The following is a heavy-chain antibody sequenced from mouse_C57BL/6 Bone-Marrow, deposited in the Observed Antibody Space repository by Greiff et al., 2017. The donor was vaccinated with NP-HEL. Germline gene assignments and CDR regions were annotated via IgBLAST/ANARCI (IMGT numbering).Heavy chain of an antibody. CDR2: IYPRSGNT. Sequence: VQLQQSGAELARPGASVKLSCKASGYTFTSYGISWVKQRTGQGLEWIGEIYPRSGNTYYNEKFKGKATLTADKSSSTAYMELRSLTSEDSAVYFCARGYDYDPHYYAMDYWGQGTSVTVSS. CDR1: GYTFTSYG. CDR3: ARGYDYDPHYYAMDY. J-gene: IGHJ4*01. D-gene: IGHD2-4*01. V-gene: IGHV1-81*01.